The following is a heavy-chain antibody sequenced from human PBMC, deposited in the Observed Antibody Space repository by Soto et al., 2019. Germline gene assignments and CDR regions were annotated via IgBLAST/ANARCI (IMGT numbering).Heavy chain of an antibody. V-gene: IGHV3-64*01. CDR3: ARDAGYDFWSGPDY. Sequence: GGSLRLSCAASGFTFSSYGMHWVRQAPGKGLEYVSAISSNGGSTYYANSVKGRFTISGDNSKNTLYLQMGSLRAEDMAVYYCARDAGYDFWSGPDYWGQGTLVTVSS. CDR1: GFTFSSYG. CDR2: ISSNGGST. J-gene: IGHJ4*02. D-gene: IGHD3-3*01.